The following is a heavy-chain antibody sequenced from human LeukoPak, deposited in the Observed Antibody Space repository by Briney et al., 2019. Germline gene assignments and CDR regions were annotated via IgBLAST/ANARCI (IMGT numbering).Heavy chain of an antibody. Sequence: QPGGSLRLSCAASGFTFSDHYMDWVRQAPGKGLEWVGRTRNKANSYTTEYAASVKGRFTISRDDSKNSLYLQMNSLNTEDTAVYYCAREGGSYYAAFDIWGQGTMVTVSS. CDR2: TRNKANSYTT. V-gene: IGHV3-72*01. J-gene: IGHJ3*02. CDR3: AREGGSYYAAFDI. D-gene: IGHD1-26*01. CDR1: GFTFSDHY.